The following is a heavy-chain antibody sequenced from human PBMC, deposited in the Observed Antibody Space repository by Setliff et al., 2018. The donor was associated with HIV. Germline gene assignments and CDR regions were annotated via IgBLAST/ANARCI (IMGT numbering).Heavy chain of an antibody. D-gene: IGHD6-13*01. CDR2: IYHSGST. CDR3: ARDLPIAAAGISHYYGMDV. V-gene: IGHV4-4*02. CDR1: GGSISSSNW. Sequence: LSLTCAVSGGSISSSNWWSWVRQPPGKGLEWIGEIYHSGSTNYNPSLKSRVTISVDKSKNQFSLKLSSVTAADTAVYYCARDLPIAAAGISHYYGMDVWGQGTTVTVPS. J-gene: IGHJ6*02.